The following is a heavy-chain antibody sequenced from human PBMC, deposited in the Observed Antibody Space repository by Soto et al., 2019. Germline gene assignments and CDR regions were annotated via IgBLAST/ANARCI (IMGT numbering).Heavy chain of an antibody. CDR1: GGYISSYY. J-gene: IGHJ4*02. V-gene: IGHV4-59*08. D-gene: IGHD3-22*01. Sequence: SETLSLTCTVSGGYISSYYWSWIRQPPGKGLEWIGYIYYSGSTNYNPSLKSRVTISVDTSKNQFSLKLSSVTAADTAVYYCARLSTGAGYYDSSGYYYHEYWGQGILVTVSS. CDR3: ARLSTGAGYYDSSGYYYHEY. CDR2: IYYSGST.